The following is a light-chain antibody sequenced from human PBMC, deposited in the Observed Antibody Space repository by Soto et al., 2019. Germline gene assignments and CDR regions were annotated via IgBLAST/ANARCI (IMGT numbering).Light chain of an antibody. J-gene: IGKJ4*01. V-gene: IGKV3-11*01. CDR2: DAS. CDR3: QQRSNWPT. CDR1: QSVSSY. Sequence: EIGLTQSPATLSLSPGERATRSCRASQSVSSYLAWYQQKPGQAPRLLIYDASNRATGIPARFSGSGSGTDFTLTISSLEPEDFAVYYCQQRSNWPTFGGGTKVDIK.